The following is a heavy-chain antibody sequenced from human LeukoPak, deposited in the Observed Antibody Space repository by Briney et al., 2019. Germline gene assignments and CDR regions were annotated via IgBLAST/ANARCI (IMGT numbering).Heavy chain of an antibody. CDR3: ARDGSYYDFWSGWGDAFDI. CDR1: GGSISSSSYY. CDR2: IYYSGST. V-gene: IGHV4-39*07. Sequence: EASETLSLTCTVPGGSISSSSYYWGWIRQPPGKGLEWIGSIYYSGSTYYNPSLKSRVTISVDTSKNQFSLKLSSVTAADTAVYYCARDGSYYDFWSGWGDAFDIWGQGTMVTVSS. D-gene: IGHD3-3*01. J-gene: IGHJ3*02.